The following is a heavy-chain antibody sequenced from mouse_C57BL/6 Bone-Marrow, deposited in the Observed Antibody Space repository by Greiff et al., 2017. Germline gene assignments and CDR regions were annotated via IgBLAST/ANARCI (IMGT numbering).Heavy chain of an antibody. Sequence: QVQLQQPGAELVMPGASVKLSCKASGYTFTSYWMHWVKQRPGQGLEWMGEIDPSDSYTNYNQKFKGKATLTVDKSSSPAYMQLSSLTSEDSAVYYCARGWSYDGYAYGGRGHGATVTA. CDR3: ARGWSYDGYAY. V-gene: IGHV1-69*01. J-gene: IGHJ3*01. D-gene: IGHD1-1*01. CDR1: GYTFTSYW. CDR2: IDPSDSYT.